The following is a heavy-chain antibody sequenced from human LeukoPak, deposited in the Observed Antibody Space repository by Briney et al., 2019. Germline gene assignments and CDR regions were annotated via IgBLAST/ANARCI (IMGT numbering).Heavy chain of an antibody. CDR2: ISGSSDVI. V-gene: IGHV3-48*01. Sequence: GGSLRLSCAASGFTFSTHTMAWVRQAPGKGLEWLSYISGSSDVIYYADSVKGRFTISTDNAKDSLYLQMNSLKAEDTAVYYCARGLYYMDVWGKGTTVTVSS. CDR1: GFTFSTHT. CDR3: ARGLYYMDV. J-gene: IGHJ6*03.